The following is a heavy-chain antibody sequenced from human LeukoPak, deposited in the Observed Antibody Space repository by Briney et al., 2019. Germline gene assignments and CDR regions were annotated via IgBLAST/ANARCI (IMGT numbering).Heavy chain of an antibody. D-gene: IGHD2-2*01. CDR2: IHPKSGGT. V-gene: IGHV1-2*02. CDR3: ARPYQLPNWFDP. J-gene: IGHJ5*02. Sequence: ASVKVSCKAFGYTFTDYYLHWVRQAPGQGLEWMGRIHPKSGGTTYAQNFQGRVTMTSDTSISTVYMELNSLRSDDTAVYYCARPYQLPNWFDPWGQGTLVAVSS. CDR1: GYTFTDYY.